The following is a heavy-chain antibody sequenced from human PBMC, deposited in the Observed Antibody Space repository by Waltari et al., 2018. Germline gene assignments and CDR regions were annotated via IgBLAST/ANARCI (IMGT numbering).Heavy chain of an antibody. CDR1: GYTLPDLS. V-gene: IGHV1-24*01. J-gene: IGHJ5*02. Sequence: QVQLVQSGAEVKKPGASVKVSCKVSGYTLPDLSMHWVPPAPGKGLEWMGGFDPEDGETIYAQKFQGRVTMTEDTSTDTAYMELSSLRSEDTAVYYCATRSSSWGDANWFDPWGQGTLVTVSS. D-gene: IGHD6-13*01. CDR3: ATRSSSWGDANWFDP. CDR2: FDPEDGET.